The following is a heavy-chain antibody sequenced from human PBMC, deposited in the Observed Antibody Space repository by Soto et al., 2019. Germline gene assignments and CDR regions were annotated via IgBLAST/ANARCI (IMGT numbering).Heavy chain of an antibody. CDR1: GYTFTNYG. Sequence: ASVKVSCKASGYTFTNYGISWVRQAPGQGLEWMGWINVYNGNTKYAQKVQGRVPMTTDTSTSTAYMELRSLRSDDTAVYYCARGVGSGSYYNQYNWFDPWGQGTLVTVSS. CDR3: ARGVGSGSYYNQYNWFDP. D-gene: IGHD3-10*01. J-gene: IGHJ5*02. CDR2: INVYNGNT. V-gene: IGHV1-18*01.